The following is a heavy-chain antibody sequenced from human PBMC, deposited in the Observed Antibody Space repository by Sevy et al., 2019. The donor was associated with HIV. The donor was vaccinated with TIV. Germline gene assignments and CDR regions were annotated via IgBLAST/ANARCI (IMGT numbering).Heavy chain of an antibody. CDR3: AREHIAVAGIGYYFDY. D-gene: IGHD6-19*01. CDR2: IWYDVTNK. CDR1: GFTFSGYG. V-gene: IGHV3-33*01. J-gene: IGHJ4*02. Sequence: GGSLRLSCAASGFTFSGYGMHWVRQAPGKGLEWVAVIWYDVTNKYYTDSVKGRFTISRDNSKNTLYLQMNSLRAEDTAVYYCAREHIAVAGIGYYFDYWGQGTLVTVSS.